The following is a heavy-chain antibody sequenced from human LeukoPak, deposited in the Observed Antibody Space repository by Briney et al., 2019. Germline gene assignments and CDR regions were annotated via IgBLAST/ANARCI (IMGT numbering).Heavy chain of an antibody. V-gene: IGHV1-8*01. J-gene: IGHJ4*01. CDR2: MNPNSGNT. CDR3: ASFGYGDYRYYFDY. D-gene: IGHD4-17*01. Sequence: ASVKVSCKASGYTFTSYDINWVRQATGQGLECMGWMNPNSGNTGYAQKFQGRFTMTRNTSTSTAYMELSSLRSEDTAVYYCASFGYGDYRYYFDYWGHGTLVTASS. CDR1: GYTFTSYD.